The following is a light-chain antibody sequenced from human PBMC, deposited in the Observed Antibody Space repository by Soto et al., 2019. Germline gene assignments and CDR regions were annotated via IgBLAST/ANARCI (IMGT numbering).Light chain of an antibody. CDR3: QQYGSSSYT. V-gene: IGKV3-20*01. CDR1: QSISSSY. Sequence: EIVLTRSPGTLSLSPGERATLSCRASQSISSSYLTWYQHKPGQAPRLLLYGASSRATGIPDRFSGSGSGTDFTLTISRLEPEDFAVYYCQQYGSSSYTFGQGTQLEIK. J-gene: IGKJ2*01. CDR2: GAS.